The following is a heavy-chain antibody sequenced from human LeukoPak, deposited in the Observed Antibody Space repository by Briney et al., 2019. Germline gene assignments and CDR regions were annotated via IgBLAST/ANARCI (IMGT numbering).Heavy chain of an antibody. CDR3: ARVGGHCTSTSCPPPDY. CDR1: GFAFSSYN. CDR2: IDSSSRYI. V-gene: IGHV3-21*01. D-gene: IGHD2-2*01. J-gene: IGHJ4*02. Sequence: GGSLRLSCAASGFAFSSYNMDWVRQAPGKGLEWVSFIDSSSRYIYQADSVKGRFTISRDNAKSSVFLQMNSLRAEDTAVYYCARVGGHCTSTSCPPPDYWGQGTLVTVSS.